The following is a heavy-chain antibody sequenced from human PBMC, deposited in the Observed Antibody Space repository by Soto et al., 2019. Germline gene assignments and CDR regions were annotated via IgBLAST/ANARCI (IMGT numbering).Heavy chain of an antibody. CDR2: ISYDGSNK. V-gene: IGHV3-30-3*01. D-gene: IGHD5-18*01. CDR1: GFTFSSYA. Sequence: QVQLVESGGGVVQPGRSLRLSCAASGFTFSSYAMHWVRQAPGKGLEWVAVISYDGSNKYYADSVKGRFTISRDNSKNTLYLQMNSLRAEDTAVYYCAKWLQLGWFDPWGQGTLVTVSS. CDR3: AKWLQLGWFDP. J-gene: IGHJ5*02.